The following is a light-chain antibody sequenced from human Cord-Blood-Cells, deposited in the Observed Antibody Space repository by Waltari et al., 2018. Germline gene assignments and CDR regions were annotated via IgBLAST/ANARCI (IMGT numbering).Light chain of an antibody. Sequence: QSVLTQPPSASGTPAQRVTISCSGSSSNLGSNYVYWYQQVPGTAPKLLSYRNNQRPSGVPDRFSGSKSGTSASLAISGLRSEDEADYYCAAWDDSLSGRVFGGGTKLTVL. CDR3: AAWDDSLSGRV. V-gene: IGLV1-47*01. J-gene: IGLJ3*02. CDR1: SSNLGSNY. CDR2: RNN.